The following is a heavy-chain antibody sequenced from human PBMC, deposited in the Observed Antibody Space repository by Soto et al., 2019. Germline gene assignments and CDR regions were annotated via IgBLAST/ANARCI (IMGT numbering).Heavy chain of an antibody. CDR1: GGSISSGGYS. D-gene: IGHD2-2*01. CDR2: IYHSGST. Sequence: SETLSLTCAVSGGSISSGGYSWSWIRQPPGKGLEWIGYIYHSGSTYYNPSLKSRVTISVDRSKNQFSLKLSSVTAADTAVYYCARGGYCSSTTCFHYYYGVAVWGQGTTVTVSS. V-gene: IGHV4-30-2*01. CDR3: ARGGYCSSTTCFHYYYGVAV. J-gene: IGHJ6*02.